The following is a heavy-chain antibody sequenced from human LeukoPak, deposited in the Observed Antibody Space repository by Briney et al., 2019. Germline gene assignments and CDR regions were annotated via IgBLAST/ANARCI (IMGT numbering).Heavy chain of an antibody. V-gene: IGHV3-23*01. CDR3: VSRAGSPWGPFDD. CDR2: INRGGVIS. J-gene: IGHJ4*02. Sequence: PGGSLRLSCAASGFTFSDYAINWVRQAPGKGLEWVSTINRGGVISYYADSVKGRFTISRDNSNNTLYLHMNSLRAEDTAVYYCVSRAGSPWGPFDDWGQGTLVTVSS. CDR1: GFTFSDYA. D-gene: IGHD7-27*01.